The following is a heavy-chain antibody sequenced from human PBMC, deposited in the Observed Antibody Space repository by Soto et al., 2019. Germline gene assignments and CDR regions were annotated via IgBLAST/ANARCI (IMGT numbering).Heavy chain of an antibody. D-gene: IGHD6-13*01. V-gene: IGHV4-34*01. CDR1: GGSFSGYY. CDR2: INHSGST. Sequence: SETLSLTCAVYGGSFSGYYWSWIRQPPGKGLEWIGEINHSGSTNYKPSLKSRVTISVDTSKNQFSLKLSSVTAADTAVYYCARGRLAAAGGYGMDVWGQGTTVTVSS. J-gene: IGHJ6*02. CDR3: ARGRLAAAGGYGMDV.